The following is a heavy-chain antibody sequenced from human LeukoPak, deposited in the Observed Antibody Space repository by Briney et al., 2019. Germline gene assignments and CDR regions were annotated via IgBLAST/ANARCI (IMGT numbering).Heavy chain of an antibody. D-gene: IGHD3-10*01. CDR1: GFTVSSNY. CDR3: ARDRVLWLYGDYGMDV. V-gene: IGHV3-66*01. J-gene: IGHJ6*02. Sequence: GGSLRLSCAASGFTVSSNYMSWVRQAPGKGLEWFSVIYSGGSTYYADSVKGRFTISRDNSKNTLYLQMNSLRAEDTAVYYCARDRVLWLYGDYGMDVWGQGTTVTVSS. CDR2: IYSGGST.